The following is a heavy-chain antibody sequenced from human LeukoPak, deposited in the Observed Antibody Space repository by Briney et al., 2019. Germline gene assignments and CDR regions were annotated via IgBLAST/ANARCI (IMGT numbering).Heavy chain of an antibody. V-gene: IGHV1-18*01. CDR3: ARGDDYGYYWGFY. Sequence: ASVKVSCKASGYTFTSYGITWVRQATGRGLEWMGWISTYNGNTNYAQKLQGRVTMTTDTSTSTAYMELRSLISDDAAVYYCARGDDYGYYWGFYWGQGTLVTVSS. D-gene: IGHD4-17*01. CDR1: GYTFTSYG. J-gene: IGHJ4*02. CDR2: ISTYNGNT.